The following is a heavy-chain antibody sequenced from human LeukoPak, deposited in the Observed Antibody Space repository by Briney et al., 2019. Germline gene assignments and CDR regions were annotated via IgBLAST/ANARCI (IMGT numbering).Heavy chain of an antibody. CDR3: ARRVCSGGSCPFDY. J-gene: IGHJ4*02. Sequence: SETLSLTCTVSGGSISSSSYYWDWIRQPPGKGLEWIGTIYYSGDTYYNPSLKSRVTISVDTSKNQFSLKLSSVTAADTAVYYCARRVCSGGSCPFDYWRQGTLVTVSS. D-gene: IGHD2-15*01. CDR1: GGSISSSSYY. V-gene: IGHV4-39*01. CDR2: IYYSGDT.